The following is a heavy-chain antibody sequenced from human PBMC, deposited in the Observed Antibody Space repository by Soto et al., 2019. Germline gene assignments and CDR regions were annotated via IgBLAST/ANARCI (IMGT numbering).Heavy chain of an antibody. Sequence: GASVKVSCKVSGYTLNELSMHWVRQAPGKGLEWMGGFDPEDGETVYAQKFQGRVTMTEDTSTDTANMELSSLTSEDTAVYYCATGGPAGAFDYWGQGTLVTVSS. CDR3: ATGGPAGAFDY. V-gene: IGHV1-24*01. CDR2: FDPEDGET. D-gene: IGHD3-10*01. J-gene: IGHJ4*02. CDR1: GYTLNELS.